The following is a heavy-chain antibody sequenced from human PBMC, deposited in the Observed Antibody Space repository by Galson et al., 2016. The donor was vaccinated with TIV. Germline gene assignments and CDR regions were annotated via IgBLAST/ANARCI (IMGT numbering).Heavy chain of an antibody. V-gene: IGHV1-69*13. J-gene: IGHJ4*02. CDR3: AKVSRYCIDTTCYSGPRHFDY. CDR2: VIPIFGTA. CDR1: GGTFSTYV. D-gene: IGHD2-15*01. Sequence: SVKVSCKASGGTFSTYVINWVRQAPGQGLEWMGGVIPIFGTANYAQKFQGRVTITADESTSTACMDLRSLRSDDTAVYYCAKVSRYCIDTTCYSGPRHFDYWGQGTLVTVSS.